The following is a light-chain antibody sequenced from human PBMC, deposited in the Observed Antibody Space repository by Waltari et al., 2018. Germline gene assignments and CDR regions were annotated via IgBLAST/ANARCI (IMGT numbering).Light chain of an antibody. V-gene: IGKV3-15*01. CDR2: GAS. J-gene: IGKJ1*01. CDR1: QSVSSN. CDR3: QQYNNWRPTWT. Sequence: EIVMTQSPATLSVSPGERATLSCRASQSVSSNFAWYQQKPGQAPRLLTYGASTRATGIEAGFSGSGSGTEFTLTISSLQSEDFAVYYCQQYNNWRPTWTFGKGAKEEIK.